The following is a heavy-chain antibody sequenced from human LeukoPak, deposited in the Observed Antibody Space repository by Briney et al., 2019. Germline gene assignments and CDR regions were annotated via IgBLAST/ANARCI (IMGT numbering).Heavy chain of an antibody. J-gene: IGHJ4*02. CDR1: GFTFSSHG. D-gene: IGHD1-26*01. Sequence: GGSLRLSCAASGFTFSSHGMHWVRQAPGKGLEWVAVIWYDGSNKYYVDSVKGRFTISRDNSKNTLYLQMNSLRAEDTAVYYCARDSSGSYSGVLDYWGQGTLVTVS. CDR3: ARDSSGSYSGVLDY. CDR2: IWYDGSNK. V-gene: IGHV3-33*01.